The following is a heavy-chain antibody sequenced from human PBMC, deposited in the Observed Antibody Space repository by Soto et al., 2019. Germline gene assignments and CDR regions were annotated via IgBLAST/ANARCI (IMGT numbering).Heavy chain of an antibody. V-gene: IGHV3-23*01. D-gene: IGHD6-19*01. J-gene: IGHJ4*02. CDR2: IIGSGEST. CDR3: ASYASPNSRGTSGWYLDFDY. Sequence: PGGSLRLSCAASGLTFHNYVMSWVRQAPGQGLEWASGIIGSGESTYYADSVKGRFTISRDNSKNTLYLQMNSLTVEDTAVYYCASYASPNSRGTSGWYLDFDYWGQGTLVTVSS. CDR1: GLTFHNYV.